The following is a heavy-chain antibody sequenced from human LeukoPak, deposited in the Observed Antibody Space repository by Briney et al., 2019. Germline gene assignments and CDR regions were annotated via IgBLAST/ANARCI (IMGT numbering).Heavy chain of an antibody. J-gene: IGHJ4*02. Sequence: GGSLRLSCAASGFTLSGYWMHWVRQAPGEGLVWVSRMNSDGTVTTYADSVRGRFTISRDNARNTLYLQMSSLRAEDTAVYYCARYVVASACFDSWGREPRSPSPQ. D-gene: IGHD2-21*01. CDR3: ARYVVASACFDS. CDR2: MNSDGTVT. V-gene: IGHV3-74*01. CDR1: GFTLSGYW.